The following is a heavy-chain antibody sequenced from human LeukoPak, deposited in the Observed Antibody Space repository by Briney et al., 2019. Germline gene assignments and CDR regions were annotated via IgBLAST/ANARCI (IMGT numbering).Heavy chain of an antibody. J-gene: IGHJ5*02. CDR1: GGSISSYY. D-gene: IGHD3-10*01. CDR3: ARDYYGSGSYYTKFDP. CDR2: IYTSGST. Sequence: PSETLSPTCTVSGGSISSYYWSWIRQPAGKGLEWIGRIYTSGSTNYNPSLKSRVTMSVDTSKNQFSLKLSSVTAADTAVYYCARDYYGSGSYYTKFDPWGQGTLVTVSS. V-gene: IGHV4-4*07.